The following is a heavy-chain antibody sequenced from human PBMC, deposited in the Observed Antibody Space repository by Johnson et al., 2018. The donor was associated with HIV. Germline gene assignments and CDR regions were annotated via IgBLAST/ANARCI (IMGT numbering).Heavy chain of an antibody. CDR3: ARDRGFFSLRARGAFDI. J-gene: IGHJ3*02. CDR1: GFTFRDHA. CDR2: ISYDGSNK. Sequence: QVQLVESGGGVVQPGRSQRLSCAASGFTFRDHAIHWVRQAPGKGLEWLAVISYDGSNKYYADSVKGRFTISRDNAKNSLYLQMNSLRAEDTAVYYCARDRGFFSLRARGAFDIWGQGTMVTVSS. D-gene: IGHD3-10*01. V-gene: IGHV3-30-3*01.